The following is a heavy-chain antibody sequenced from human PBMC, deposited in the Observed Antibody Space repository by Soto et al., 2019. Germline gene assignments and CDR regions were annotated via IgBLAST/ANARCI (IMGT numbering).Heavy chain of an antibody. J-gene: IGHJ4*02. D-gene: IGHD7-27*01. CDR1: GGSISSGGYY. Sequence: ASETLSLTCTVSGGSISSGGYYWSWIRQPPGKGLEWIGHIFDSGTTYNNPSLKSQVAISLDTSKNHFSLTLSSVTAADTAVYYCARGPSGDKVHYWGQGALVTSPQ. CDR2: IFDSGTT. CDR3: ARGPSGDKVHY. V-gene: IGHV4-30-4*08.